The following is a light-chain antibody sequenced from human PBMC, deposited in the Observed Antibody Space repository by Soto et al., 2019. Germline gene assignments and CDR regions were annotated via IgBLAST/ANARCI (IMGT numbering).Light chain of an antibody. CDR2: DAS. J-gene: IGKJ5*01. CDR1: QSVSTY. V-gene: IGKV3-11*01. Sequence: EIVLTHSPATLSLSPWERATLSCRASQSVSTYLAWYQQRPGQAPRLLIYDASYRATDIPPRFSGSGSGTDFTLTISSLEPEDFAVYYCQQRRSWPPTINFGQGTRLEIK. CDR3: QQRRSWPPTIN.